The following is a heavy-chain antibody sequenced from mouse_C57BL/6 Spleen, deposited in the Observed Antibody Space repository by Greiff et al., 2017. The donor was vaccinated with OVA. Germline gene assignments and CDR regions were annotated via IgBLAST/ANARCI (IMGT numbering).Heavy chain of an antibody. J-gene: IGHJ4*01. CDR2: INPYNGDT. Sequence: EVQGVESGPELVKPGDSVKISCKASGYSFTGYFMNWVMQSHGKSLEWIGRINPYNGDTFYNQKFKGKATLTVDKSSSTAHMELRSLTSEDSAVYYCARSGSSPYYAMDYWGQGTSVTVSS. CDR1: GYSFTGYF. D-gene: IGHD1-1*01. CDR3: ARSGSSPYYAMDY. V-gene: IGHV1-20*01.